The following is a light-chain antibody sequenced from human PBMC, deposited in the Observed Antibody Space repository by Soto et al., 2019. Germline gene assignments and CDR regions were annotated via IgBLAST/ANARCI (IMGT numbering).Light chain of an antibody. CDR3: HCHQCDRSRVYS. V-gene: IGKV3-20*01. J-gene: IGKJ2*03. CDR1: QSVTSTY. Sequence: EIVLTQSPVTLSLSPGERATLSCTASQSVTSTYLAWYQQKPGQSPRLIIYGGSTRDSDFPDRFSGGGSGTDFTLIISRVEPDDSAVYYCHCHQCDRSRVYSVGQGTKLEI. CDR2: GGS.